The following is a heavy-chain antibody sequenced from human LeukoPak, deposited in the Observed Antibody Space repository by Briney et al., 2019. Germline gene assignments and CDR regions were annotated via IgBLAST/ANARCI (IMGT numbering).Heavy chain of an antibody. J-gene: IGHJ3*02. Sequence: SETLSLTCAVYGGSFSGYYWSWIRQPPGKGLEWIGEINHSGSTNSNPSLKSRVTISVDTSKSQFSLKLSSVTAADTAVYYCARPVRHGYNSYAFDIWGQGTLVTVSS. V-gene: IGHV4-34*01. D-gene: IGHD5-24*01. CDR1: GGSFSGYY. CDR2: INHSGST. CDR3: ARPVRHGYNSYAFDI.